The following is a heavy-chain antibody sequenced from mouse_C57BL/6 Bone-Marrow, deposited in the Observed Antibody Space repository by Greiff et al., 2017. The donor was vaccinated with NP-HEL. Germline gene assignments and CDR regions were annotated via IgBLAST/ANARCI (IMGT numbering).Heavy chain of an antibody. Sequence: EVQLVESGGGLVQPKGSLKLSCAASGFSFNTYAMNWVRQAPGKGLEWVARIRSKSNNYATYYADSVKDRFTISRDDSESMLYLQMNNLKAEDTAMYYCVRQPYYYYGSRGWYFDVWGTGTTVTVSS. CDR3: VRQPYYYYGSRGWYFDV. CDR2: IRSKSNNYAT. V-gene: IGHV10-1*01. J-gene: IGHJ1*03. D-gene: IGHD1-1*01. CDR1: GFSFNTYA.